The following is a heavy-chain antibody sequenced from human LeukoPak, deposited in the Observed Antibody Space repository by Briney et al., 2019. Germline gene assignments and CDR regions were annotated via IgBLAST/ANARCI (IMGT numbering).Heavy chain of an antibody. CDR3: ARVEYLSYAFDI. CDR2: IYYSGST. D-gene: IGHD2/OR15-2a*01. V-gene: IGHV4-39*01. Sequence: SETLSLTCTVSGGSVSSGSYYWSWIRQPPGKGLEWIGSIYYSGSTYYNPSLKSRVTISVDTSKNQFSLKLTSVTAADTAVYYCARVEYLSYAFDIWAKGQWSPSLQ. CDR1: GGSVSSGSYY. J-gene: IGHJ3*02.